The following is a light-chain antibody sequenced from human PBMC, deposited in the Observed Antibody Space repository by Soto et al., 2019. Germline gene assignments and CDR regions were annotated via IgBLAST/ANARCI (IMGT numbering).Light chain of an antibody. Sequence: QSVLNQPASVSGSPGQSITISCTGTSSDVGSYNLVSWYQQHPGKAPKLMIYEGSKRPSGVSNRFSGFKSGNTASLTISGLQAEDEADYYCCSYAGSSTYAFGTGTKAPS. CDR2: EGS. CDR3: CSYAGSSTYA. CDR1: SSDVGSYNL. V-gene: IGLV2-23*01. J-gene: IGLJ1*01.